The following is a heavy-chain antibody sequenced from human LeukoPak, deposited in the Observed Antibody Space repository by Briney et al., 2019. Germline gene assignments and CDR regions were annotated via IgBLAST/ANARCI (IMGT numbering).Heavy chain of an antibody. CDR2: VNGRGATT. V-gene: IGHV3-23*01. CDR3: AKAPATGEGYYFYYMDV. J-gene: IGHJ6*03. D-gene: IGHD7-27*01. CDR1: GFTFSDYA. Sequence: GGSLRLSCAASGFASGFTFSDYAVSWVRQAPGKGPQWVASVNGRGATTYYADSVRGRFTISRDNSKNTVYLQMISLGADDTAVYFCAKAPATGEGYYFYYMDVWGKGTTVTVSS.